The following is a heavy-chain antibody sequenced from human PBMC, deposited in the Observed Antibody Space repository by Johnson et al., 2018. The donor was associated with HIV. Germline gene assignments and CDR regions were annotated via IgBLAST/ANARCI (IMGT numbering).Heavy chain of an antibody. CDR1: GFTFSNAW. CDR2: IKSEIDGGTT. CDR3: APSVGDGYNSDPFDM. V-gene: IGHV3-15*01. Sequence: VQLVESGGGLVKPGGSLRLSCAASGFTFSNAWMTWVRQAPGKGLAWVGRIKSEIDGGTTDYGAPVKSRFTISRDDSKSKMHLQMSSLQTEDTAVYYCAPSVGDGYNSDPFDMWGQGTMVTVSS. D-gene: IGHD5-24*01. J-gene: IGHJ3*02.